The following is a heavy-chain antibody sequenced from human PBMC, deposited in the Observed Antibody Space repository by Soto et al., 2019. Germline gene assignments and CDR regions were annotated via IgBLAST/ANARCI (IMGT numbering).Heavy chain of an antibody. CDR3: ATESVDTAMETRIGMDV. V-gene: IGHV3-48*02. CDR1: GFTFSSYS. CDR2: ISPSSSTI. J-gene: IGHJ6*02. D-gene: IGHD5-18*01. Sequence: EVQLVESGGGLVQPGGSLRLSCAASGFTFSSYSMNWVRQAPGKGLEWVSYISPSSSTIYYADSVKGRYTISRDNAKNSLYLQMNSVRDEDTAVYYCATESVDTAMETRIGMDVWGQGTTVTVSS.